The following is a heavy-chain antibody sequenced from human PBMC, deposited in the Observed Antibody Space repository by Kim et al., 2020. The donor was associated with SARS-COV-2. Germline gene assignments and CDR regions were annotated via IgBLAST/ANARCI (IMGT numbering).Heavy chain of an antibody. V-gene: IGHV3-9*01. Sequence: GGSLRLSCAASGFTFDDYAMHWVRQAPGKGLEWVSGISWNSGSIGYADSVKGRFTISRDNAKNSLYLQMNSLRAEDTALYYCAKDGELSLSFSWFDPWGQGTLVTVSS. CDR2: ISWNSGSI. D-gene: IGHD3-16*02. CDR3: AKDGELSLSFSWFDP. J-gene: IGHJ5*02. CDR1: GFTFDDYA.